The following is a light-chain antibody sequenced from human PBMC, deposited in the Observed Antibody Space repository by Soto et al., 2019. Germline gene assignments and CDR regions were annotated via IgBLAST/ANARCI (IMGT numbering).Light chain of an antibody. CDR3: QQYENLPT. V-gene: IGKV1-33*01. CDR2: DAS. Sequence: DIHLTHSPASLSASVLYRVTITFRASQTVRNYLNWYQQKPGIAPKLLIYDASNLEAGVPSRFRGSGSGTDFTFTISRLQPEDIATYYCQQYENLPTFGQGTRLEI. J-gene: IGKJ5*01. CDR1: QTVRNY.